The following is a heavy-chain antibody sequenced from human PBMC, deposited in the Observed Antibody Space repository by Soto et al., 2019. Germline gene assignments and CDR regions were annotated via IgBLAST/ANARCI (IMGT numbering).Heavy chain of an antibody. CDR2: IYYSGST. CDR3: ARIWVANRAAHYIDY. CDR1: GGSISSFY. V-gene: IGHV4-59*01. J-gene: IGHJ4*02. Sequence: LSLTCTVSGGSISSFYWSWIRQPPGKGLEWIGYIYYSGSTTSNPSLRGRVTMSVDTSKNQFSLKLSSVTAADTAVYYCARIWVANRAAHYIDYWGQGTLVTVSS. D-gene: IGHD3-16*01.